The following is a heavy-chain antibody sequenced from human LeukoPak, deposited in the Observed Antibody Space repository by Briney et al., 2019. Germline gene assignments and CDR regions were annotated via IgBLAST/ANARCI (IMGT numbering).Heavy chain of an antibody. CDR2: IYYSGST. CDR1: GGSISSYY. V-gene: IGHV4-59*01. J-gene: IGHJ3*02. CDR3: ARGPSYKYAFDI. Sequence: SEALSLTCTVSGGSISSYYWSWIRQPPGKGLEWIGYIYYSGSTNYNPSLKSRVTISVDTSKNQFSLKLSSVTAADTAVYYCARGPSYKYAFDIWGQGTMVTVSS. D-gene: IGHD5-24*01.